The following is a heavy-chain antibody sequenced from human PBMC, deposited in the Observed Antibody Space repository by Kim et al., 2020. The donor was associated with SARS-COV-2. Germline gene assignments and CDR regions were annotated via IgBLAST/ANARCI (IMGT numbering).Heavy chain of an antibody. CDR1: GFTFSSYS. CDR2: ISSSSSYI. CDR3: AREKSWGYDMPTNYFDY. Sequence: GGSLRLSCAASGFTFSSYSMNWVRQAPGKGLEWVSFISSSSSYIYYADSVKGRFTISRDNAKNSLYLQMNSLRAEDTAVYHCAREKSWGYDMPTNYFDYWGQGTLVTVSS. V-gene: IGHV3-21*01. D-gene: IGHD3-9*01. J-gene: IGHJ4*02.